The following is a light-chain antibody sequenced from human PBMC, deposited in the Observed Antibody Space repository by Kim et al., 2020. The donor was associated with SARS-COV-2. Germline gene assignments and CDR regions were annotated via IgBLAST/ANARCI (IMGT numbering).Light chain of an antibody. Sequence: PGERATLSCRASQSVSSNLAWYQQKPGQAPRLLIYGASTRASGIPARFSGSGSGTEFTLTISSLQSEDFAVYYCQQYNNWPLYTFGQGTKLEI. CDR1: QSVSSN. J-gene: IGKJ2*01. V-gene: IGKV3-15*01. CDR3: QQYNNWPLYT. CDR2: GAS.